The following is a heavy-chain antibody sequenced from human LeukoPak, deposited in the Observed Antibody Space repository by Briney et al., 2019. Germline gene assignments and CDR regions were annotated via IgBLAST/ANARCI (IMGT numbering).Heavy chain of an antibody. D-gene: IGHD3-10*01. J-gene: IGHJ5*02. CDR2: ISHSGTT. CDR3: ARHATGSYSVPWLDP. Sequence: SETLSLTCTVSGASISSHYWSWIRQPPGKGLEWIGYISHSGTTVYNPSLKSRVTIFGDTSKNQFSLRLTSLTAADTAVYHCARHATGSYSVPWLDPWGQGTLVTLSS. V-gene: IGHV4-59*08. CDR1: GASISSHY.